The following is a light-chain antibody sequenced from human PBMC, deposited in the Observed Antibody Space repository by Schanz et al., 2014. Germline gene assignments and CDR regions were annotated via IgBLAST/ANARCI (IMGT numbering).Light chain of an antibody. V-gene: IGKV3-15*01. Sequence: EIVMTQSPATLSVSPGEGVTLSCRASQSVSSSLAWYQQKPGQAPRLLIYGASTRATGIPARFSGSGSGTEFTLTISSLQSEDFAVYYCQQYNNWPYTLGQGTKLEIK. J-gene: IGKJ2*01. CDR1: QSVSSS. CDR2: GAS. CDR3: QQYNNWPYT.